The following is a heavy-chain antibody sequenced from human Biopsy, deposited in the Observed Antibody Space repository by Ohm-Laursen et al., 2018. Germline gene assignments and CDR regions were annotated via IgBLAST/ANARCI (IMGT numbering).Heavy chain of an antibody. CDR3: TTDRTGRALFDN. CDR2: VSGYNGST. J-gene: IGHJ4*02. Sequence: ASVKVSCKTSGYAFDTDGITWVRQAPGQGLEWMGWVSGYNGSTNYAQKLQGRVTMTIDTSTSTVYMELRSLRSDDTAVYYCTTDRTGRALFDNWGQGSLVTVSS. CDR1: GYAFDTDG. V-gene: IGHV1-18*01. D-gene: IGHD3/OR15-3a*01.